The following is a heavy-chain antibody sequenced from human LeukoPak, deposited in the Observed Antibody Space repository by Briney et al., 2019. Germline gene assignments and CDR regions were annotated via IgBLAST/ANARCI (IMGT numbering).Heavy chain of an antibody. Sequence: GGSLRLSCAASGFTFSSYAMSWVRQAPGKGLEWVSGICGSGDNTYYADSVKGRFTISRDNSKNTLYVQVNSLGTEDTAAYYCAKGSYYDSSGSFYFDYWGQGTLVTVSS. CDR1: GFTFSSYA. CDR2: ICGSGDNT. V-gene: IGHV3-23*01. J-gene: IGHJ4*02. CDR3: AKGSYYDSSGSFYFDY. D-gene: IGHD3-22*01.